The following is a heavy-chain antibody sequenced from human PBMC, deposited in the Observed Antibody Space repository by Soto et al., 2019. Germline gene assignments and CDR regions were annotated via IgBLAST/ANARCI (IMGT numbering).Heavy chain of an antibody. J-gene: IGHJ5*02. Sequence: QVQLVQSGAEVKKPGASVKVSCKASGYTFTGYYMHWVRQAPGQGLEWMGWINPIFGTANYAQKFQGRVTITADKSTSTAYMELSSLRSEDTAVYYCARGYCSSTSCYTEWFDPWGQGTLVTVSS. CDR1: GYTFTGYY. CDR2: INPIFGTA. V-gene: IGHV1-69*06. CDR3: ARGYCSSTSCYTEWFDP. D-gene: IGHD2-2*02.